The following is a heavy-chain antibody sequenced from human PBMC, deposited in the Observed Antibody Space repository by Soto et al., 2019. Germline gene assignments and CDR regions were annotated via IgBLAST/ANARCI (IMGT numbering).Heavy chain of an antibody. D-gene: IGHD3-9*01. V-gene: IGHV4-39*01. J-gene: IGHJ5*02. CDR2: IYYSGRT. Sequence: QLQLQESGPGLVKPSETLSLTCTVSGGSISSRSYYWGWIRQPPGKGLEWIGSIYYSGRTYHNPSLKSRVTMSVDTSKNQFSLKLSSVTAADTAVYYCARHKQSYDILTGYARFDPWGQGTLVTVSS. CDR1: GGSISSRSYY. CDR3: ARHKQSYDILTGYARFDP.